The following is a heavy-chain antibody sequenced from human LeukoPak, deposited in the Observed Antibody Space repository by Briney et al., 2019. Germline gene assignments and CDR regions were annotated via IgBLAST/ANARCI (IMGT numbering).Heavy chain of an antibody. V-gene: IGHV3-48*03. Sequence: PGGSLRLSCAASGFTFSSYEMNWVRQAPGKGVEWGSYISSSGSTIYYADSVKGGFTISRDNAKNSLYLQMNSLRAEDTAVYYCAREIVVDQGGYFAYWGQGTLVTVSS. D-gene: IGHD3-22*01. J-gene: IGHJ4*02. CDR3: AREIVVDQGGYFAY. CDR2: ISSSGSTI. CDR1: GFTFSSYE.